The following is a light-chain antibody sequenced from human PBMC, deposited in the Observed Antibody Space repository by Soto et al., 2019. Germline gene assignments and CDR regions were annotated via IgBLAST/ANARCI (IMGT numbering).Light chain of an antibody. Sequence: DIQMTQSPSSLSASVGDRVSITCRASQSISSYLNWYQQKPGKAPKLLIYAASSLQTGVPSRFSGGGSGTDFALTISSLEPEDIATYYCQQYDSLPLTFGQGTLLEIK. CDR1: QSISSY. CDR3: QQYDSLPLT. J-gene: IGKJ5*01. CDR2: AAS. V-gene: IGKV1-33*01.